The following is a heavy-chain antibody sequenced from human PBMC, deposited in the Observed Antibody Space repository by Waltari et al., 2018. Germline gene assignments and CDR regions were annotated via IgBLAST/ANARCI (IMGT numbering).Heavy chain of an antibody. CDR3: ARPQADTGTYKIAFQI. V-gene: IGHV3-21*02. Sequence: QLAESGGGLVRPGGCLRLSCAAVGFNLNIYSLIWVRQAPGKGVEWVSSISSGSSYIYYADSVKGRFTVSRDNIQNSVFLEMTGLRVDDTAMYYCARPQADTGTYKIAFQIWGQGTMVTVST. CDR1: GFNLNIYS. D-gene: IGHD1-26*01. J-gene: IGHJ3*02. CDR2: ISSGSSYI.